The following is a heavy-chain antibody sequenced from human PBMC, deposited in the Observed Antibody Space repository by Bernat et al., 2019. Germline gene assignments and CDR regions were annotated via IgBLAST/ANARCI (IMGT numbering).Heavy chain of an antibody. CDR3: TRPPDSTFDRGIKGHYGMDV. CDR1: GFTFSGSA. CDR2: IRSKANSYAT. D-gene: IGHD3-9*01. Sequence: EVQLVESGGGLVQPGGSLKLSCAASGFTFSGSAMHWVRQASGKGLEWVGRIRSKANSYATACAASEKGRFTISRDDSKNKAYLQMNSQKTEDTAGYYCTRPPDSTFDRGIKGHYGMDVWGQGTTVAVSS. J-gene: IGHJ6*02. V-gene: IGHV3-73*02.